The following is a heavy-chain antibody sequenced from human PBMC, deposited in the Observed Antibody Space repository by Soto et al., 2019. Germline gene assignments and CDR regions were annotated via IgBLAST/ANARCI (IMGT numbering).Heavy chain of an antibody. CDR2: ISGRGGST. Sequence: GGSLRLSCAASGFTFSSYAMSWVRQAPGKGLEWVSAISGRGGSTYYADSVKGRFTISRDNSKNTLYLQMNSLRAEDTAVYYCAKVCGGSCYLSAFDIWGQGTMVTVSS. CDR1: GFTFSSYA. V-gene: IGHV3-23*01. J-gene: IGHJ3*02. CDR3: AKVCGGSCYLSAFDI. D-gene: IGHD2-15*01.